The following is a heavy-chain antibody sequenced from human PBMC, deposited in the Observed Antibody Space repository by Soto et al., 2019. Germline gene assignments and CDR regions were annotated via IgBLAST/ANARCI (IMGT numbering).Heavy chain of an antibody. J-gene: IGHJ5*01. V-gene: IGHV2-5*02. Sequence: QITLKESGPTLVEPTETLTLTCSFSGFSLNNGGVGVGWFRQAPGKALECVGIIYWDNDRRYNPSLKKRLTITKDASRNQVTLTMTYMEPEDTGTYYCAHRVSYSVSYDVGWFDSWGKGPPVTVS. CDR3: AHRVSYSVSYDVGWFDS. CDR2: IYWDNDR. D-gene: IGHD2-15*01. CDR1: GFSLNNGGVG.